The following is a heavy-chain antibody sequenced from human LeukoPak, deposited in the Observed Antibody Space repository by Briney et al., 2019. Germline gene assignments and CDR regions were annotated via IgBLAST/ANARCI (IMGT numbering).Heavy chain of an antibody. Sequence: GSLRLSSAASGLTFRSYAMSWVRQAPGQGLEWVSAISGSGGSTYYADSVKGRFTISRDNSKNKLYLQMNSLRAEDTAVYYCAKEQGQQLVLNPFDYWGQGTLVTVSS. V-gene: IGHV3-23*01. CDR1: GLTFRSYA. CDR2: ISGSGGST. CDR3: AKEQGQQLVLNPFDY. J-gene: IGHJ4*02. D-gene: IGHD6-13*01.